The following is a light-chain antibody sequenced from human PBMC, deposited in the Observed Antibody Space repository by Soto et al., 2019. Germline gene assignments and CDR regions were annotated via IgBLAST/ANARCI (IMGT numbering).Light chain of an antibody. CDR1: QSVSSN. J-gene: IGKJ4*01. V-gene: IGKV3-15*01. Sequence: EIVMTQSPATLSVSPGERTTLSCRASQSVSSNLAWYQQKPGQAPRLLIYGASTRATGLPARFSGGGSGTEFTLTISTLQSEDFAVYYCQQYNNWPLTFGGGTKVEIK. CDR3: QQYNNWPLT. CDR2: GAS.